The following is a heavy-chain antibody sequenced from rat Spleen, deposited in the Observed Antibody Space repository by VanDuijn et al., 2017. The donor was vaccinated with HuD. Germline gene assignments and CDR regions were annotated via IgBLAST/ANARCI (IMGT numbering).Heavy chain of an antibody. Sequence: EMQLQESGPGLVKPSQSLSLTCSVTGYSITSNYWAWIRKFPGNKMEWIGHISYSGSTSYNPSLKSRISITRDTSKNQFFLQLNSVTTEDTATYYCARGWAAGYNWFAYWGQGTLVTVSS. D-gene: IGHD1-12*02. CDR3: ARGWAAGYNWFAY. V-gene: IGHV3-1*01. CDR2: ISYSGST. CDR1: GYSITSNY. J-gene: IGHJ3*01.